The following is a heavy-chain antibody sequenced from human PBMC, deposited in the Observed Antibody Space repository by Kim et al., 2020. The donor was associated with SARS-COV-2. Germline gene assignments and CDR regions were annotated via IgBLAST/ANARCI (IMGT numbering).Heavy chain of an antibody. CDR1: GGSFSGYY. D-gene: IGHD3-10*01. V-gene: IGHV4-34*01. CDR2: INHSGST. CDR3: ARGRTFYYGSGRHFDY. J-gene: IGHJ4*02. Sequence: SETLSLTCAVYGGSFSGYYWSWIRQPPGKGLEWIGEINHSGSTNYNPSLKSRVTISVDTSKNQFSLKLSSVTAADTAVYYCARGRTFYYGSGRHFDYWGQGTLVTVSS.